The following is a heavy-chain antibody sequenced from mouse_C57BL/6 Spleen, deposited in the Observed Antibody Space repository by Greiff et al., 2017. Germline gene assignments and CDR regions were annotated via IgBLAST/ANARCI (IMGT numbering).Heavy chain of an antibody. V-gene: IGHV5-4*01. J-gene: IGHJ3*01. CDR3: ARAGYDYGGGFAY. Sequence: EVQLVESGGGLVKPGGSLKLSCAASGFTFSSYAMSWVRQTPEKRLEWVATISDGGSYTYSPDNVKGRFTISRDNAKNNLYLQMSQLKCEDTAMYYCARAGYDYGGGFAYWGQGTLVTVSA. CDR1: GFTFSSYA. CDR2: ISDGGSYT. D-gene: IGHD2-4*01.